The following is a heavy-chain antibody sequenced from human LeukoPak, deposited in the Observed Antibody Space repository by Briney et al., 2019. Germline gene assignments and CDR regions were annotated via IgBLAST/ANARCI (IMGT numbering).Heavy chain of an antibody. CDR1: GGSISSSSYY. CDR3: ARHVDTATDYFDY. V-gene: IGHV4-39*01. CDR2: IYYSGSS. D-gene: IGHD5-18*01. J-gene: IGHJ4*02. Sequence: PSETLSLTCTVSGGSISSSSYYWGWLRQPPGKGLEWIGSIYYSGSSYYNPSLKSRVTISVHTSKNQFSLKLSFVTAADTAVYYCARHVDTATDYFDYWGQGTLVTVSS.